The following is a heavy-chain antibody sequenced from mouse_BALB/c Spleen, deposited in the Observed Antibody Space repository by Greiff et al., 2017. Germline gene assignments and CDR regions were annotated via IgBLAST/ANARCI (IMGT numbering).Heavy chain of an antibody. CDR1: GYTFTSYY. D-gene: IGHD1-2*01. CDR2: INPSNGGT. V-gene: IGHV1S81*02. Sequence: QVQLQQSGAELVKPGASVKLSCKASGYTFTSYYMYWVKQRPGQGLEWIGEINPSNGGTNFNEKFKSKATLTVDKSSSTAYMQLSSLTSEDSAVYYCTRGGTTAPGDWDEYAMDYWGQGTSVTVSS. J-gene: IGHJ4*01. CDR3: TRGGTTAPGDWDEYAMDY.